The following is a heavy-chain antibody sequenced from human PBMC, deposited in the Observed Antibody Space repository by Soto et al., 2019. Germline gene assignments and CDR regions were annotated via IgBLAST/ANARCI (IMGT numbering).Heavy chain of an antibody. D-gene: IGHD3-3*01. J-gene: IGHJ5*02. CDR1: GGSFSGYY. CDR3: ARARSEGITLFGVVIHNWFDP. V-gene: IGHV4-34*01. Sequence: QVQLQQWGAGQLKPSETLSLTCAVYGGSFSGYYRSWIRQPPGKGLEWIGEINHSGSTNYNPSLKSRVTISVDTSKNQFSLKLSSVTAADTAVYYCARARSEGITLFGVVIHNWFDPWGQGTLVTVSS. CDR2: INHSGST.